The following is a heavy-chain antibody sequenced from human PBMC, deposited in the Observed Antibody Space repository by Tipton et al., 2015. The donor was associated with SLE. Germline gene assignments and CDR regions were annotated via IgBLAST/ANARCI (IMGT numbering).Heavy chain of an antibody. Sequence: TLSLTCTVSGGSISSGDYYWSWIRQLPGKGLEWIGYIYYSGTTYSNPSLKSRVTMSVDTSKNQFSLKLNSVTAADTAVYYCARGLMVTFDRGWFDPWGQGTLVTVPS. D-gene: IGHD3-16*01. CDR3: ARGLMVTFDRGWFDP. CDR2: IYYSGTT. V-gene: IGHV4-31*03. J-gene: IGHJ5*02. CDR1: GGSISSGDYY.